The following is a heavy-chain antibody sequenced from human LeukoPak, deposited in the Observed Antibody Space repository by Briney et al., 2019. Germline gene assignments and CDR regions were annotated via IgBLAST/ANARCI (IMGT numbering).Heavy chain of an antibody. CDR3: ASPKNGYSSSWYSFDY. Sequence: ASVKVSCKASGYTFTSYGISWVRQAPGQGLEWMGWISAYNGNTNYAQKLQGRVTMTTDTSTSTAYMELRSLRSDDTAVYYCASPKNGYSSSWYSFDYWGQGTLVTVSS. CDR1: GYTFTSYG. CDR2: ISAYNGNT. J-gene: IGHJ4*02. V-gene: IGHV1-18*01. D-gene: IGHD6-13*01.